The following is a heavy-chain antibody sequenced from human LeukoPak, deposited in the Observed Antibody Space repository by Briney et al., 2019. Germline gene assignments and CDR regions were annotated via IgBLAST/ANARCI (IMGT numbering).Heavy chain of an antibody. Sequence: ASVKVSCKASGYTFTTYDFNWIRQASGQGLEWMGWMNPKTGKAGYAQKFQGRVTMTRNTSISTAYLELSSLRPEDTAIYYCARTPLYDFWSGPGGWFDPWGQGTLVTVSS. CDR2: MNPKTGKA. CDR1: GYTFTTYD. J-gene: IGHJ5*02. V-gene: IGHV1-8*01. CDR3: ARTPLYDFWSGPGGWFDP. D-gene: IGHD3-3*01.